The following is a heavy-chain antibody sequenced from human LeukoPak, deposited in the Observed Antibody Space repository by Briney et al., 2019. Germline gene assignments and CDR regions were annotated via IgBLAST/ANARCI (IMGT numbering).Heavy chain of an antibody. CDR3: ARGYGGKGAFDY. CDR2: ISSSSSYI. Sequence: GGSLRLSCAASGFTFSSYSMTWVRQAPGKGLEWVSSISSSSSYIYYADSVKGRFTISRDNAKNSLYLQMNSLRAEDTAAYYCARGYGGKGAFDYWGQGTLVTVSS. CDR1: GFTFSSYS. V-gene: IGHV3-21*01. J-gene: IGHJ4*02. D-gene: IGHD4-23*01.